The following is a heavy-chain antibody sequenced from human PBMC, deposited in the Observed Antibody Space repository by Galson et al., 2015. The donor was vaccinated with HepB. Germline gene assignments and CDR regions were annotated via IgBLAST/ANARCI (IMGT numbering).Heavy chain of an antibody. V-gene: IGHV3-74*01. CDR1: GFTFSSYW. D-gene: IGHD4-17*01. J-gene: IGHJ3*02. Sequence: SLRLSCAASGFTFSSYWMHWVRQTPGKGLVWVSRINSDGTGTSYADSVKGRFTISRDNAKNTLYLQMDSLRAEDTAVCYCARVGPYMGDYVAFDILGQGTMVTVSS. CDR3: ARVGPYMGDYVAFDI. CDR2: INSDGTGT.